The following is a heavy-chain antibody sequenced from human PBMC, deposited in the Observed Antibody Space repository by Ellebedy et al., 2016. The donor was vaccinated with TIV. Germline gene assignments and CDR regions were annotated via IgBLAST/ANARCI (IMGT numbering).Heavy chain of an antibody. Sequence: MPSETLSLTCAVYGGSFSGNYWSWIRQPPGKGLEWIGEINDRGSTNDNPSLKSRVTISVDTSKNQFSLKLTSVSAADTAVYYCARGALAILGVVTGYYGLDVWGQGTTVTVSS. CDR2: INDRGST. V-gene: IGHV4-34*01. CDR3: ARGALAILGVVTGYYGLDV. D-gene: IGHD3-3*01. J-gene: IGHJ6*02. CDR1: GGSFSGNY.